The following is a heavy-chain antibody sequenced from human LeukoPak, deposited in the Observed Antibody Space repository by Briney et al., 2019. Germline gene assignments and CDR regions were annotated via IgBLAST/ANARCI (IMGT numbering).Heavy chain of an antibody. J-gene: IGHJ4*02. CDR2: ISYDGSNK. Sequence: GGSLRLSCAASGFTFSSYAMHWVRQAPGKGLEWVAVISYDGSNKYYTDSVRGRFTISRDNSKTTVYLQMNSLRVEDTAIYYCAKHGLRSGTYVIDYWGQGTLVTVSS. V-gene: IGHV3-30*04. D-gene: IGHD3-16*01. CDR1: GFTFSSYA. CDR3: AKHGLRSGTYVIDY.